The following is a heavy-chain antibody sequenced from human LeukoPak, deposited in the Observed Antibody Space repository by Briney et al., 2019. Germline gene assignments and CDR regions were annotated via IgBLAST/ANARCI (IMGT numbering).Heavy chain of an antibody. CDR2: IRSKAYGGTT. CDR1: GFTFGDHA. Sequence: PGRSLRLSCTASGFTFGDHAMSWVRQAPGKGLEWLGFIRSKAYGGTTEYAASAKGRFTISRDDSKSIAYLQMNSLKTEDTAVYYCARSGPHYHDSSTYDYWGQGALVTVSS. CDR3: ARSGPHYHDSSTYDY. J-gene: IGHJ4*02. V-gene: IGHV3-49*04. D-gene: IGHD3-22*01.